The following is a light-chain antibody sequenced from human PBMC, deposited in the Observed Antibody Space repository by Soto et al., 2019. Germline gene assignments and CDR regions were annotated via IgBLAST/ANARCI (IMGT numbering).Light chain of an antibody. CDR3: QQRSNWPPGYT. CDR1: QSVSSF. CDR2: DAS. Sequence: EIVLTQSPATLSLSPGGRATLSCRASQSVSSFLAWYQQKPGQAPRLLIYDASNRATGIPARFSGSGSGTDFTLTISSIEPEDFAVYYCQQRSNWPPGYTFGQGTKLEIK. V-gene: IGKV3-11*01. J-gene: IGKJ2*01.